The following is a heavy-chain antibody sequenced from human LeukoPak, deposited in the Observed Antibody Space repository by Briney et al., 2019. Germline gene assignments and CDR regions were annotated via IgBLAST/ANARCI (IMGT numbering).Heavy chain of an antibody. D-gene: IGHD5-24*01. J-gene: IGHJ3*02. CDR2: IFYSGST. CDR3: ARCRDGYNNAFDI. V-gene: IGHV4-39*07. CDR1: GGSISTSNYY. Sequence: SETLSLTCTVSGGSISTSNYYWGWIRQPPGKGLEWIGNIFYSGSTYYSPSLKSRVTISLDTSRNQFSLKLSSVTAADTAVYYCARCRDGYNNAFDIWGQGTMVTVSS.